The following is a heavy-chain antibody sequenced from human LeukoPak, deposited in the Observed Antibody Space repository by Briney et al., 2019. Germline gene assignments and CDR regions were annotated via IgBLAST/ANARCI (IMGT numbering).Heavy chain of an antibody. CDR1: EFTFTSYE. J-gene: IGHJ3*02. CDR3: ARGPSIAARYDAFDI. V-gene: IGHV3-48*03. CDR2: ISSSGNTI. Sequence: GGPLRLSCAASEFTFTSYELNWVRQAPGKGLEWVSYISSSGNTISYADSVKGRFTISRDNAKNSLYLQVISLRAEDTAVYYCARGPSIAARYDAFDIWGQGTMVTVSS. D-gene: IGHD6-6*01.